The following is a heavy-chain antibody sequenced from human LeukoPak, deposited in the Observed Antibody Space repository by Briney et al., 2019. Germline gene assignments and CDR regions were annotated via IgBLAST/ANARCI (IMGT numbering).Heavy chain of an antibody. V-gene: IGHV3-74*01. Sequence: GGSLRLSCAASVFGFSVYSVHCVRHTPGKGLVWVAHINEDGTSASHADSVKGRFTISRDNAKSTLYLQMNSLRVEDTAVYYCARVPTNSYGFGQWGQGSLVTVSS. CDR2: INEDGTSA. CDR3: ARVPTNSYGFGQ. J-gene: IGHJ4*02. CDR1: VFGFSVYS. D-gene: IGHD5-18*01.